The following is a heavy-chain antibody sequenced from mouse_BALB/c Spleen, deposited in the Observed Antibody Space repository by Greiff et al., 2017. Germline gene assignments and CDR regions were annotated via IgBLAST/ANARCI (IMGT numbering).Heavy chain of an antibody. J-gene: IGHJ1*01. V-gene: IGHV3-2*02. CDR1: GYSITSDYA. Sequence: VQLQQSGPGLVKPSQSLSLTCTVTGYSITSDYAWNWIRQFPGNKLEWMGYISYSGSTSYNPSLKSRISITRDTSKNQFFLQLNSVTTEDTATYYCANYYGSSYVGWYFDVWGAGTTVTVSS. CDR3: ANYYGSSYVGWYFDV. CDR2: ISYSGST. D-gene: IGHD1-1*01.